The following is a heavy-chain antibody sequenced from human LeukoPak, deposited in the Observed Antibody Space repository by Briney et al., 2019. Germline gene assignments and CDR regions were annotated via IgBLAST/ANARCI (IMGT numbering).Heavy chain of an antibody. CDR2: INPKSGGT. CDR3: ARDKSPSYDFWSGCYGKGSSYYFDY. D-gene: IGHD3-3*01. V-gene: IGHV1-2*02. Sequence: GASVKVSCKASGYTFTGYYMHWVRQAPGQGLEWMGWINPKSGGTNYAQKFQGRVTMTRDTSISTAYMELSRLRSDDTAVYYCARDKSPSYDFWSGCYGKGSSYYFDYWGQGTLVTVSS. CDR1: GYTFTGYY. J-gene: IGHJ4*02.